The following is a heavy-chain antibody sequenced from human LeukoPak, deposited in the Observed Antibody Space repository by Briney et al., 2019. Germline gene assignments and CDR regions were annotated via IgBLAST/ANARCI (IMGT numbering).Heavy chain of an antibody. D-gene: IGHD1-20*01. CDR2: ISDSGGST. CDR1: GFTFSSYA. J-gene: IGHJ4*02. Sequence: GGSLRLSCAASGFTFSSYAMSWVRQAPGKGLEWVSAISDSGGSTYYADSVKGRFTISRDNSKNTLYLQMDSLGADDTAVYYCAKDRITVTPYYFDYWGQGTLVTVSS. V-gene: IGHV3-23*01. CDR3: AKDRITVTPYYFDY.